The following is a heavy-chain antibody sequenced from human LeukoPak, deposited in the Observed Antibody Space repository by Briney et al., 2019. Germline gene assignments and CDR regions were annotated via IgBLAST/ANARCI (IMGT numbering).Heavy chain of an antibody. Sequence: PSETLSLTCTVSGGSIRSYYWSWIRQPPGKGLEWIGYIYYSGSTNYNPSLKSRVTISVDTSKNQFSLNLSSVTAADTAVYSCARLISADFDYWGQGTLVTVSS. CDR3: ARLISADFDY. CDR1: GGSIRSYY. V-gene: IGHV4-59*01. CDR2: IYYSGST. J-gene: IGHJ4*02.